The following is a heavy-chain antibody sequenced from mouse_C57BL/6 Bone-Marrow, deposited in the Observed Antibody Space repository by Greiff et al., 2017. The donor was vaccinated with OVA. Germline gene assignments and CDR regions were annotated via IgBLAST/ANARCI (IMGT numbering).Heavy chain of an antibody. CDR1: GYTFTSYW. CDR2: IDPSDSYT. Sequence: VQLQQSGAELVRPGTSVKLSCKASGYTFTSYWMHWVKQRPGQGLEWIGVIDPSDSYTNYNQKFKGKATLTVDTSSSTAYMQLSSLTSEDSAVYYCARNYGSRFAYWGQGTLVTVSA. J-gene: IGHJ3*01. CDR3: ARNYGSRFAY. D-gene: IGHD1-1*01. V-gene: IGHV1-59*01.